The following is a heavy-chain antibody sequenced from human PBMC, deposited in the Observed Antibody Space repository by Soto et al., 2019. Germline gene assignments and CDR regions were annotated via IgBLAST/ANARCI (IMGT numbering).Heavy chain of an antibody. CDR1: GFTFSSYG. J-gene: IGHJ4*02. CDR3: AKDMSPTYGSGSYWFWDFDY. V-gene: IGHV3-30*18. D-gene: IGHD3-10*01. Sequence: GGSLRLSCAASGFTFSSYGMHWVRQAPGKGLEWVAVISYDGSNKYYADSVKGRFTISRDNSKNTLYLQMNSLRAEDTAVYYCAKDMSPTYGSGSYWFWDFDYWGQGTLVTVSS. CDR2: ISYDGSNK.